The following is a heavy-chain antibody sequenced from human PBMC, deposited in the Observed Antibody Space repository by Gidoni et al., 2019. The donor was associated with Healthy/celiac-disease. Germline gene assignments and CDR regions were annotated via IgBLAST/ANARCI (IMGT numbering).Heavy chain of an antibody. CDR2: IYWDDDK. CDR1: GFSLSTSGVG. CDR3: AHRAGTRDY. Sequence: QITLKESGPTLVKHTQTLTLTCTFSGFSLSTSGVGVGWIRQPPGKALEWLALIYWDDDKRYSPSLKSRLTITKNTSKNQVVLTMTNMDLVDTATYYCAHRAGTRDYWGQGTLVTVSS. D-gene: IGHD6-13*01. J-gene: IGHJ4*02. V-gene: IGHV2-5*02.